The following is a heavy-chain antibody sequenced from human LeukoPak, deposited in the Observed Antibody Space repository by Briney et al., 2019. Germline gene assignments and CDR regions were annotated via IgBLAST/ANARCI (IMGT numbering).Heavy chain of an antibody. J-gene: IGHJ4*02. CDR1: GYSVTSDCF. CDR3: ARVRTRAGNDC. V-gene: IGHV4-38-2*02. Sequence: PSETLSLTCSVSGYSVTSDCFWGWIRPPPGKGLEWIATIHHTGSTFYNPSLKSRVTISLDTSKHHFSLIVTSVTAADTAVYYCARVRTRAGNDCWGQGSLVTVSS. CDR2: IHHTGST.